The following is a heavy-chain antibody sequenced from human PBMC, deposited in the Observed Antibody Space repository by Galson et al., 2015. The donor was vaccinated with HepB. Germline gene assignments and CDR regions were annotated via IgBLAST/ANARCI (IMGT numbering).Heavy chain of an antibody. Sequence: SLRLSCAASGFTFSSYWMSWVRQAPGKGLEWVANIKQDGSEKYYVDSVKGRFTISRDNAKNSLYLQMNSLRAEDTAVYYCARVGGTSLYYYYGMDVWGQGTTVTVSS. CDR3: ARVGGTSLYYYYGMDV. J-gene: IGHJ6*02. D-gene: IGHD1-14*01. CDR2: IKQDGSEK. CDR1: GFTFSSYW. V-gene: IGHV3-7*03.